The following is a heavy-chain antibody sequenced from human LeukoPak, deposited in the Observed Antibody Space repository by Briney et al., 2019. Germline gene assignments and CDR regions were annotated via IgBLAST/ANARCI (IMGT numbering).Heavy chain of an antibody. CDR1: GFTFSSYS. Sequence: GGSLRLSCAASGFTFSSYSMNWVRQTPGKGLEWVSSISSSSSYIYYADSVKGRFTISRDNAKNSLYLQMNSLRAEDTAVYYCARGGRSYYSNWFDPWGQGTLVTVSS. J-gene: IGHJ5*02. V-gene: IGHV3-21*01. CDR2: ISSSSSYI. D-gene: IGHD3-10*01. CDR3: ARGGRSYYSNWFDP.